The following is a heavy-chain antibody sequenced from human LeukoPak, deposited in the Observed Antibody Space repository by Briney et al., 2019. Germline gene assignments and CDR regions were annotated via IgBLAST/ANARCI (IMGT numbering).Heavy chain of an antibody. J-gene: IGHJ4*02. Sequence: PGGFLRLSCAASGFTFNNAWMSWVRQAPGKGLEWVGRIKSKTDGGTTDYAAPVKGRFTISRDDSKNTLYLQMNSLKIEDTAVYYRTRIIKSGSFDYWGQGVLVTVSS. CDR3: TRIIKSGSFDY. D-gene: IGHD1-26*01. CDR1: GFTFNNAW. V-gene: IGHV3-15*01. CDR2: IKSKTDGGTT.